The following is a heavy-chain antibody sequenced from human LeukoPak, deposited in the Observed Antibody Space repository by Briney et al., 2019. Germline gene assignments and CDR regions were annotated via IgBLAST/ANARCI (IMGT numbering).Heavy chain of an antibody. V-gene: IGHV1-3*01. Sequence: ASVKVSCKASGYTFTSYAMHWVRQAPGQRLEWMGWINAGNGNTKYSQKFQGRVTITRDTSASTAYMELSSLRSEDTAVYYCARVDQLLLYPFDYWGQGTLVTVSS. CDR3: ARVDQLLLYPFDY. CDR2: INAGNGNT. J-gene: IGHJ4*02. D-gene: IGHD2-2*02. CDR1: GYTFTSYA.